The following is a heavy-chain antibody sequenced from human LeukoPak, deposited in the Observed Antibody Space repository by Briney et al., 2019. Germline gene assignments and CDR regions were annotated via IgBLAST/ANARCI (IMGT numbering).Heavy chain of an antibody. D-gene: IGHD3-10*01. V-gene: IGHV1-69*04. CDR3: ARGRSGSYSNNWFDP. CDR2: IIPILGIA. CDR1: GGTFSSYA. Sequence: SVTVSCKASGGTFSSYAISWVRQAPGQGLEWMGRIIPILGIANYAQKFQGRVTITADKSTSTAYMELSSLRSEDTAVYYCARGRSGSYSNNWFDPWGQGTLVTVSS. J-gene: IGHJ5*02.